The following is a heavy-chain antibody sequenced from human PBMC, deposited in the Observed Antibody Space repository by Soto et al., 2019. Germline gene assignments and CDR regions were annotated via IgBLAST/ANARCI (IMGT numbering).Heavy chain of an antibody. V-gene: IGHV4-61*01. D-gene: IGHD3-10*01. CDR2: IYYSGST. CDR3: ARVGVTMIRGADY. CDR1: GGSVNSGNYY. J-gene: IGHJ4*02. Sequence: QVQLQESGPGLVKPSETLSLTCSVSGGSVNSGNYYWSWIRQPPGKGLEWIGYIYYSGSTNYNPSLKSRVTISLDTSNNQFSLSLNSVTAADTAVYYCARVGVTMIRGADYWGQGTLVTVSS.